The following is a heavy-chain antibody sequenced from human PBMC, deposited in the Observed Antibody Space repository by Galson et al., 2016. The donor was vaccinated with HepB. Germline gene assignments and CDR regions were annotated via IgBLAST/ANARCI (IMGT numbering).Heavy chain of an antibody. CDR1: SGSISACY. Sequence: SETLSLTCTVSSGSISACYWSWIRQPPGKGLEWIGYIHYSGSTNFNPSLKSRVTISVDTSKNQFSLKLRSVTAADTAVYYCARAFWSASFDIWGQGTMVTVSS. CDR3: ARAFWSASFDI. V-gene: IGHV4-59*01. D-gene: IGHD3-3*01. J-gene: IGHJ3*02. CDR2: IHYSGST.